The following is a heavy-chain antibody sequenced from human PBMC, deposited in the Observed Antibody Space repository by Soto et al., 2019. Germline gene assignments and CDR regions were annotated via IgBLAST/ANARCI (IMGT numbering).Heavy chain of an antibody. Sequence: ASVKVSCKASGYTFTSYYMHWVRQAPGQGLEWMGIINPSGGSTSYAQKFQGRVTMTRDTSTSTVYMELSSLRSEDTAVYHCARSDYSNPDFDYWGQGTLVTVSS. D-gene: IGHD4-4*01. CDR3: ARSDYSNPDFDY. CDR2: INPSGGST. J-gene: IGHJ4*02. CDR1: GYTFTSYY. V-gene: IGHV1-46*01.